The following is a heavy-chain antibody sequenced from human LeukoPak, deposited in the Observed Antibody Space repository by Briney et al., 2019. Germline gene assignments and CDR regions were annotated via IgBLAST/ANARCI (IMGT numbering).Heavy chain of an antibody. CDR2: ISNSGGST. Sequence: GGSLGLSCAASGFTFSSYAMGWVRQAPGKGLEWVSVISNSGGSTFYADSVKGRFTISRDNSKNTLYLQMNSLRAEDTAVYYCAKRASGSGTSLYYFDYWGQGTLVTVSS. J-gene: IGHJ4*02. CDR1: GFTFSSYA. CDR3: AKRASGSGTSLYYFDY. V-gene: IGHV3-23*01. D-gene: IGHD3-10*01.